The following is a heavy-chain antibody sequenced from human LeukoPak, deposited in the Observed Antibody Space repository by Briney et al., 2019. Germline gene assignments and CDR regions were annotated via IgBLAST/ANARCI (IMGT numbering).Heavy chain of an antibody. V-gene: IGHV4-38-2*02. CDR2: IYHSGST. J-gene: IGHJ6*03. CDR3: ARELRHGYMDV. D-gene: IGHD3-16*01. CDR1: GYSISSGYY. Sequence: PSETLSLTCTVSGYSISSGYYWGWIRQPPGKGLEWIGSIYHSGSTYYNPSLKSRVTISVDTSKNQFSLKLSSVTAADTAVYYCARELRHGYMDVWGKGATVTVSS.